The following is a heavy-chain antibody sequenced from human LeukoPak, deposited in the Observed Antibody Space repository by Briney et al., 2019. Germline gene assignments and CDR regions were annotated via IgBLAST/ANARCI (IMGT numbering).Heavy chain of an antibody. Sequence: SETLSLTCAVSTASISSSNWWSWVRQPPGKGLEWIGEIFYSGSTNYNPSLKSRVTISVDRSKNQFSLKLNSVTAADTAVYYCAKMSEIYESPYYYYSMDVWGKGTTVTVSS. V-gene: IGHV4-4*02. CDR3: AKMSEIYESPYYYYSMDV. CDR2: IFYSGST. D-gene: IGHD2/OR15-2a*01. CDR1: TASISSSNW. J-gene: IGHJ6*03.